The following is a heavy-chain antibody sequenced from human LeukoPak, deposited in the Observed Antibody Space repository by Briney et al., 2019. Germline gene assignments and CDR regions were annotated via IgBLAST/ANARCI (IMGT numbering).Heavy chain of an antibody. V-gene: IGHV3-48*01. Sequence: GGSLRLSCAASGFTFSSYSMNWVRQAPGKGLEWVSYISSSSSTIYYADSVKGRFTISRDNAKNSLYLQTNSLRAEDTAVYYCARGNCGGDCYFPYYYYYYMDVWGKGTTVTVSS. D-gene: IGHD2-21*01. J-gene: IGHJ6*03. CDR2: ISSSSSTI. CDR1: GFTFSSYS. CDR3: ARGNCGGDCYFPYYYYYYMDV.